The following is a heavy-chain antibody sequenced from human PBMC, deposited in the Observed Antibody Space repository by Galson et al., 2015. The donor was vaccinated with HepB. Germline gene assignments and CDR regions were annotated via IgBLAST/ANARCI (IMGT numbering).Heavy chain of an antibody. J-gene: IGHJ6*03. CDR1: GFTFSSYW. Sequence: SLRLSCAASGFTFSSYWMSWVRQAPGKGLEWVANIKQDGSEKYYVDSVKGRFTISRDNAKNSLYLQMNSLRAEDTAVYYCAREGLDFWSGYGSEVYYYYMDVWGKGTTVTVSS. CDR2: IKQDGSEK. CDR3: AREGLDFWSGYGSEVYYYYMDV. D-gene: IGHD3-3*01. V-gene: IGHV3-7*01.